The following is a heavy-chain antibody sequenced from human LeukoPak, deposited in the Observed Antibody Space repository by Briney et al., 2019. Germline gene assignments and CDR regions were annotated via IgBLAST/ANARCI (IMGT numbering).Heavy chain of an antibody. CDR1: GYNFTNYW. D-gene: IGHD2-15*01. Sequence: GESLKISCKGSGYNFTNYWIGWVRQMPGKGLEWMGIIYPGDSDTRYSPSFQGQVTISADKSINTAYVQWSSLKASDTAIYYCARGFCSGGYCYDAFDFWGQGTMVTVSS. CDR3: ARGFCSGGYCYDAFDF. V-gene: IGHV5-51*01. J-gene: IGHJ3*01. CDR2: IYPGDSDT.